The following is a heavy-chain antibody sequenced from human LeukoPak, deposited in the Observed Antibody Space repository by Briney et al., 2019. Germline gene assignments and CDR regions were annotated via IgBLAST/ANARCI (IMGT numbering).Heavy chain of an antibody. J-gene: IGHJ4*02. Sequence: PGGSLRLSCAASAFTFSDYYMSWIRQAPGKGLEWVSYISSSGSTIYYADSVKGRFTISRDNAKNSLYLQMNSLRAEDTAVYYCARDSSPQWFGDDYWGQGTLVTVSS. CDR3: ARDSSPQWFGDDY. D-gene: IGHD3-10*01. CDR1: AFTFSDYY. V-gene: IGHV3-11*01. CDR2: ISSSGSTI.